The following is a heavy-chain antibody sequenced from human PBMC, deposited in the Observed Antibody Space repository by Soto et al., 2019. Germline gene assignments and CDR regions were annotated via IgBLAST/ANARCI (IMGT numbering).Heavy chain of an antibody. J-gene: IGHJ4*02. CDR1: GGTFSSYT. CDR3: ARDLGYCSSTSCYAGHFDY. Sequence: QVQLVQSGAEVKKPGSSGKVSCKASGGTFSSYTISWVRQAPGQGLEWMGRIIPILGIANYAQKFQGRVTITADKSTSTAYMELSSLRSEDTAVYYCARDLGYCSSTSCYAGHFDYWGQGTLVTVSS. V-gene: IGHV1-69*08. D-gene: IGHD2-2*01. CDR2: IIPILGIA.